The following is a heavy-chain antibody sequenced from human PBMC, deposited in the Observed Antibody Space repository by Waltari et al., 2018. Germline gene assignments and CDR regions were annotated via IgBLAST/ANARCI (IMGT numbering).Heavy chain of an antibody. D-gene: IGHD3-10*01. CDR2: ISGSGGPS. J-gene: IGHJ4*02. V-gene: IGHV3-23*01. Sequence: VQLLESGGDLIQPGGSLRLSCAASGFTFSHFAMPWVRQAPGTRLEWFSSISGSGGPSYYTASVTGRFTISRYNSENTLYLHMNSLRAEDSAIYYCAKDRGSGRIYFDSWGRGTLVAVSS. CDR1: GFTFSHFA. CDR3: AKDRGSGRIYFDS.